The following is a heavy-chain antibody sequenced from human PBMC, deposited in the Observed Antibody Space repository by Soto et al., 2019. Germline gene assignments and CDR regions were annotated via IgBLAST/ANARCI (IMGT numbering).Heavy chain of an antibody. D-gene: IGHD6-13*01. CDR3: ASGGSSWYSDY. Sequence: ASVKVSCKASGYTFTSYYMNWVRQAPGQGLEWMGWISAYNGNTNYAQKLQGRVTMTTDTSTSTAYMELRSLRSDDTAVYYCASGGSSWYSDYWGQGTLVTVSS. CDR1: GYTFTSYY. V-gene: IGHV1-18*04. CDR2: ISAYNGNT. J-gene: IGHJ4*02.